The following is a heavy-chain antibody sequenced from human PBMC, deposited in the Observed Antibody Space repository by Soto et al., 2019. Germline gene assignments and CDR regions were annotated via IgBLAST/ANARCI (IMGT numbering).Heavy chain of an antibody. V-gene: IGHV3-23*01. Sequence: EVQLLESGGISVHPGGSLRLSCAASGFTFSSYAMTCVRQAPGKGLEWVSAISGRGDSTYYADSVKGRFTISRDQSKNTLYLQMHSLRAEDTAVYFCAKERDNGADRYYFDDWGQGTLVTVSS. CDR3: AKERDNGADRYYFDD. J-gene: IGHJ4*02. CDR1: GFTFSSYA. D-gene: IGHD2-8*01. CDR2: ISGRGDST.